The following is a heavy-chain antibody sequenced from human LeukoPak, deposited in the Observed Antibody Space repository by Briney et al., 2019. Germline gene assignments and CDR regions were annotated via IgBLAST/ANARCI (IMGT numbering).Heavy chain of an antibody. J-gene: IGHJ5*02. CDR1: GGTFSSYA. D-gene: IGHD3-10*01. CDR3: ARAVLLWFGELLNNDNWFDP. CDR2: ISAYNGNT. Sequence: EASVTVSCKASGGTFSSYAISWVRQAPGQGLEWMGWISAYNGNTNYAQKLQGRVTMTTDTSTSTAYMELRGLRSDDTAVYYCARAVLLWFGELLNNDNWFDPWGQGTLVTVSS. V-gene: IGHV1-18*01.